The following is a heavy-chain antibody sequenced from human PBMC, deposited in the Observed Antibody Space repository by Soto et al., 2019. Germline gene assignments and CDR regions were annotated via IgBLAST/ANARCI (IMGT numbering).Heavy chain of an antibody. J-gene: IGHJ3*02. CDR3: SLDGRQFVRISENFDI. CDR2: ISAYNGDT. CDR1: GYIFRNYG. D-gene: IGHD6-6*01. Sequence: VASVKVSCKASGYIFRNYGINWVRQAPGQGLEWMGWISAYNGDTNYAQNFQGRVTLATDTPTSTAYLELRSLKSDDTAMYYCSLDGRQFVRISENFDIWGQGTTVTVSS. V-gene: IGHV1-18*01.